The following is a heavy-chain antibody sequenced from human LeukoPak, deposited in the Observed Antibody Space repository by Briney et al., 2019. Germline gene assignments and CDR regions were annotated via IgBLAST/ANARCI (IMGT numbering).Heavy chain of an antibody. CDR2: IKQDGSEK. V-gene: IGHV3-7*01. Sequence: GGSLRLSCAASGFTFSSYWMSWVRQAPGKWLEWVANIKQDGSEKYYVDSVKGRFTISRDNAKNSLYLQMNSLRAEDTAVYYCARGIRSYCSSTSCLNWFDPWGQGTLVTVSS. J-gene: IGHJ5*02. D-gene: IGHD2-2*01. CDR3: ARGIRSYCSSTSCLNWFDP. CDR1: GFTFSSYW.